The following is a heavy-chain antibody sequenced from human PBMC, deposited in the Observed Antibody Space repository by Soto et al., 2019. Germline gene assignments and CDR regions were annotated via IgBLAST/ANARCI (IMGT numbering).Heavy chain of an antibody. Sequence: QVQLVESGGGVVQPGRSLRLSCAGFSFSTYNVHWVRQAPGKGLEWVAVVSSDGNNKYYADSVKGRFTISRDNYKNTVYLQMNSLRGEDTARYYCARDGSTTCQPHACYYFGMDVWGLGTTVTVSS. J-gene: IGHJ6*02. D-gene: IGHD2-2*01. CDR3: ARDGSTTCQPHACYYFGMDV. V-gene: IGHV3-30-3*01. CDR2: VSSDGNNK. CDR1: FSFSTYN.